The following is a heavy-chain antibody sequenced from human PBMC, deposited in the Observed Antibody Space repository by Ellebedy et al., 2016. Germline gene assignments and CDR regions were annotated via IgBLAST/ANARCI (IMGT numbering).Heavy chain of an antibody. CDR1: GFTFSSYS. J-gene: IGHJ4*02. V-gene: IGHV3-48*01. Sequence: GESLKISXAASGFTFSSYSMNWVRQAPGKGLEWVSYISSSSSTIYYADSVKGRFTISRDNSKNTLYLQMNSLRAEDTAVYYCARGSGTMTGWGQGTLVTVSS. D-gene: IGHD1-7*01. CDR3: ARGSGTMTG. CDR2: ISSSSSTI.